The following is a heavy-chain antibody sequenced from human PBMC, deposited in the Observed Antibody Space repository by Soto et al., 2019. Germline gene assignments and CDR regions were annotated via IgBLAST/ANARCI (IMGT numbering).Heavy chain of an antibody. CDR3: ARRSVMEEIGDYMAVGWFDP. J-gene: IGHJ5*02. D-gene: IGHD4-17*01. CDR1: GGSISSSSYY. V-gene: IGHV4-39*01. CDR2: IYYSGST. Sequence: KTSETLSLTCTVSGGSISSSSYYWGWIRQPPGKGLEWIGSIYYSGSTYYNPSLKSRVTISVDTSKNQFSLKLSSVTAADTAVYYCARRSVMEEIGDYMAVGWFDPWGQGTLVTVSS.